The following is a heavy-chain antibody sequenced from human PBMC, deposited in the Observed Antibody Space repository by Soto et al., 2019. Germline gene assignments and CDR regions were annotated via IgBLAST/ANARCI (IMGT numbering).Heavy chain of an antibody. J-gene: IGHJ6*02. CDR2: IYHSGST. CDR3: ARGDIVVVPAAILLGMDV. V-gene: IGHV4-4*02. Sequence: SETLSLTCAVSGGSISSSNWWSWVRQPPGKGLEWIGEIYHSGSTNYNPSLKSRVTISVDKSKNQFSLKLSSVTAADTAVYYCARGDIVVVPAAILLGMDVWGQGTTVTVSS. D-gene: IGHD2-2*01. CDR1: GGSISSSNW.